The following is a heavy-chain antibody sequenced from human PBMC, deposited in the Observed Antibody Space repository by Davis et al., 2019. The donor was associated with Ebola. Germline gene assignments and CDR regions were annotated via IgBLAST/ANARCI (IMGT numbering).Heavy chain of an antibody. J-gene: IGHJ5*02. CDR1: PFPFSSYG. CDR3: ARDTTYYDFWSGFWFDP. D-gene: IGHD3-3*01. CDR2: IWYDGSNK. V-gene: IGHV3-33*01. Sequence: PGGSLRLSCAASPFPFSSYGMHWVRQAPGKGLEWVAVIWYDGSNKYYADCVKGRFTISRDNSKNTLYLQRNSLRAEDTAVYYCARDTTYYDFWSGFWFDPWGQGTLVTVSS.